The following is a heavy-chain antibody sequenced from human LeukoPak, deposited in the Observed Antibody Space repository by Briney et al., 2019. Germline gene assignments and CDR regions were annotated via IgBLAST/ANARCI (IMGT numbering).Heavy chain of an antibody. D-gene: IGHD6-13*01. CDR2: IYSGGST. J-gene: IGHJ3*02. CDR3: ARGGIAASTGSDAFDI. Sequence: GGSLRLSCAASGFTVSSNYMSWVRQAPGKGLEWVSVIYSGGSTYYADSVKGRFTISRDNSKNTLYLQMNSLRAEDTAVYYCARGGIAASTGSDAFDIWGQGTMVTVSS. V-gene: IGHV3-53*01. CDR1: GFTVSSNY.